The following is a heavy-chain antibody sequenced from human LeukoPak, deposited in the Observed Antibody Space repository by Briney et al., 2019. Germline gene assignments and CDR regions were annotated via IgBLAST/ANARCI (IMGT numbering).Heavy chain of an antibody. CDR1: GFTFSSYD. V-gene: IGHV3-30*18. CDR2: ISYDGSNK. J-gene: IGHJ6*02. CDR3: AKEIGVRGVVEWNYYYGMDV. Sequence: PGRSLRLSCAASGFTFSSYDMHWVRQAPGKGLEWVAVISYDGSNKYYADSVKGRFTISRDNSKNTLYLQMNSLRAEDTAVYYWAKEIGVRGVVEWNYYYGMDVWGQGTTVTVSS. D-gene: IGHD3-10*01.